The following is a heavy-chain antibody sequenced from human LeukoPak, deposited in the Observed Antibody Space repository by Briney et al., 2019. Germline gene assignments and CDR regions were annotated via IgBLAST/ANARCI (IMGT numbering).Heavy chain of an antibody. V-gene: IGHV3-21*01. J-gene: IGHJ4*02. CDR1: GFTFSSYW. CDR2: ISSRSTNI. D-gene: IGHD3-9*01. CDR3: ARDYYASLTGYYSSFDY. Sequence: GGSLRLSCAASGFTFSSYWMSWVRQAPGKGLEWVSSISSRSTNIYYADSVKGRFTISRDNAKNSLYLQMNSLRGEDTAVYYCARDYYASLTGYYSSFDYWGQGTLVTVSS.